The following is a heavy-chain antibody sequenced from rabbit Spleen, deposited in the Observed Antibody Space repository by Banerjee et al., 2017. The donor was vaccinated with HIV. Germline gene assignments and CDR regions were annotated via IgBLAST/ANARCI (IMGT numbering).Heavy chain of an antibody. CDR3: ARDLAGVIGWNFSV. J-gene: IGHJ4*01. Sequence: QEQLVESGGGLVQPGGSLKLPCKASGFDFSVYGVSWVRQAPGKGLEWIGYIDPVFGVAYYANWVNGRFSISRENAQNTVFLQMTSLTAADTATYFCARDLAGVIGWNFSVWGPGTLVTVS. CDR1: GFDFSVYG. V-gene: IGHV1S47*01. CDR2: IDPVFGVA. D-gene: IGHD4-1*01.